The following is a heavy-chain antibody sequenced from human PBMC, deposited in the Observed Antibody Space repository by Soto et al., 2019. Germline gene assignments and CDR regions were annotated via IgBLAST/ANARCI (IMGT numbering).Heavy chain of an antibody. CDR1: GSTFTSLG. V-gene: IGHV1-18*01. CDR2: ISAYNSKT. Sequence: GASGKVSCKASGSTFTSLGISWVRQAPEQGLEWIGWISAYNSKTNYAQKLQGRVTMTTDTSTSTAYMELRSLRSDDTAVYYCARETRYSYGFSYYYYGMDVWGQGTTVTVSS. CDR3: ARETRYSYGFSYYYYGMDV. D-gene: IGHD5-18*01. J-gene: IGHJ6*02.